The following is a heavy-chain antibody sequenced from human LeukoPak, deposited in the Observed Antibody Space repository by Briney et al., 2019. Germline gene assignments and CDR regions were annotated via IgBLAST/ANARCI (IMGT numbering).Heavy chain of an antibody. Sequence: PSGGSLRLSCAASGFTFSSYAMHWVRRAPGKGLEWVSVIYSGGSTYYADSVKGRFTISRDNSKSTLYIQMNSLRGEDTAVYYCAGPRGAAGTGSMSFDIWGQGTMVTVSS. CDR1: GFTFSSYA. CDR3: AGPRGAAGTGSMSFDI. J-gene: IGHJ3*02. V-gene: IGHV3-66*01. D-gene: IGHD6-13*01. CDR2: IYSGGST.